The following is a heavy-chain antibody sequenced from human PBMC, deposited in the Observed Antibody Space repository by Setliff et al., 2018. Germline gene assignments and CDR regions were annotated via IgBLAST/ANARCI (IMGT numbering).Heavy chain of an antibody. CDR3: ASNRAAMALDDP. Sequence: SETLSLTCTVSGGSISTATYSWGWVRQSPGKGLEWIGSIYWSGNTWYNPSFKSRVTISLDTSKNQFSLKMSSLTAADTSVYYCASNRAAMALDDPWGQGKLVTVSS. CDR1: GGSISTATYS. CDR2: IYWSGNT. J-gene: IGHJ5*02. V-gene: IGHV4-39*01. D-gene: IGHD5-18*01.